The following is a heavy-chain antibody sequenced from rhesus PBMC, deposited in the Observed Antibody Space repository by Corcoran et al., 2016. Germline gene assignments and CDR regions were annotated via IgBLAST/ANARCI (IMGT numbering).Heavy chain of an antibody. D-gene: IGHD3-40*01. CDR2: IYGSGSST. J-gene: IGHJ6*01. V-gene: IGHV4S11*01. Sequence: QVQLQESGPGVVKPSETLSLTCAVPGDSIRASYRWSWIRPPPGKGLEWIGYIYGSGSSTNYNPSLKSRVTLSVDTSKNQLSLKLSSVTAADTAVYYCARRLRYYYGLDSWGQGVVVTVSS. CDR3: ARRLRYYYGLDS. CDR1: GDSIRASY.